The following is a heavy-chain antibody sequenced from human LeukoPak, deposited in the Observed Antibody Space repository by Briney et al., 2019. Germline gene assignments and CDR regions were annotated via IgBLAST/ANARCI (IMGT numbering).Heavy chain of an antibody. V-gene: IGHV3-30*02. CDR3: ARILDSAWGELGY. D-gene: IGHD6-19*01. CDR1: EFTFSSYS. CDR2: IRSDGSNK. Sequence: PGGSLRLSCAASEFTFSSYSMNWVRQAPGKGLEWMAFIRSDGSNKYYADSVKGRFTISRDNSKNTLYLQMNSLRAEDTAVYYCARILDSAWGELGYWGQGTLVTVSS. J-gene: IGHJ4*02.